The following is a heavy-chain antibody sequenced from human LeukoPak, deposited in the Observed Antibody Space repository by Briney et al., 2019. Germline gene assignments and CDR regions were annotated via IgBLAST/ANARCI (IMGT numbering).Heavy chain of an antibody. CDR2: ISSSSSYI. CDR1: GFTFSTYT. Sequence: GGSLRLSCAASGFTFSTYTINWVRQAPGKGLEWVSSISSSSSYIYYADSVKGRFTISRDNSKNTLYLQMNSLRAEDTAVYYCAKDPRRVARNPLGDDYWGQGTLVTVSS. CDR3: AKDPRRVARNPLGDDY. D-gene: IGHD3-16*01. V-gene: IGHV3-21*04. J-gene: IGHJ4*02.